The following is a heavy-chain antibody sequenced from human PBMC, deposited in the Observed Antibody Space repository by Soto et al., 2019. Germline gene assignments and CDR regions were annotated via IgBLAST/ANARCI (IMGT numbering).Heavy chain of an antibody. CDR1: GGSISSGGYS. CDR3: ARVPDR. D-gene: IGHD2-2*01. CDR2: IYHSGST. Sequence: SETLSLTCAVSGGSISSGGYSWSWIRQPPGKGLEWIGYIYHSGSTYYNPSLKSRVTISVDRSKNQFSLKLSSVTAADTAVYYRARVPDRWGQGTLVIVSS. J-gene: IGHJ5*02. V-gene: IGHV4-30-2*01.